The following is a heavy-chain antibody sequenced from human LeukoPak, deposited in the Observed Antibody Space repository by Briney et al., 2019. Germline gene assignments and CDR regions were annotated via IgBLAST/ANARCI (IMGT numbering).Heavy chain of an antibody. D-gene: IGHD3-16*01. CDR2: IYYSGST. V-gene: IGHV4-59*01. CDR3: AGTGTNYDYVWGSYGGFDY. Sequence: SETLSLTCTVSGGSISSYYWSWIRQPPGKGLEGIGYIYYSGSTNYNPSLKSRVTISVDTSKNQFSLKLSSVTAADTAVYYGAGTGTNYDYVWGSYGGFDYWGQGTLVTVSS. CDR1: GGSISSYY. J-gene: IGHJ4*02.